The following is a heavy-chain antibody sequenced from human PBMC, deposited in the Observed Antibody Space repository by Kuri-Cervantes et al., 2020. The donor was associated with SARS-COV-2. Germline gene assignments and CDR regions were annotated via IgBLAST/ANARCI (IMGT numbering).Heavy chain of an antibody. CDR1: GGSISSYY. D-gene: IGHD3-3*01. V-gene: IGHV4-59*01. CDR2: IYYSGST. CDR3: ARGSNYDFWSGYSTFDY. Sequence: GSLRLSCTVSGGSISSYYWSWIRQPPGKGLEWIGYIYYSGSTNYNPSLKSRVTISVDTSKNQFSLKLSSVTAADTAVYYCARGSNYDFWSGYSTFDYWGRNPGHRLL. J-gene: IGHJ4*01.